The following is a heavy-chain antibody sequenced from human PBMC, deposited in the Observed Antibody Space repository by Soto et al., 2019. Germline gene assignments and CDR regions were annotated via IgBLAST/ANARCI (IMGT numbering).Heavy chain of an antibody. CDR2: INADSGST. Sequence: QVQLEQSGAEVKKPGASVKVSCKASGYFFSGYHMHWVRQAPGQGLEWMGWINADSGSTNYAQNFQGRVTMTRDTSITTAYMELSRLRSDDTAVYYCARADSPVAADYGMDVWGQGTTVTVSS. CDR1: GYFFSGYH. V-gene: IGHV1-2*02. D-gene: IGHD6-19*01. J-gene: IGHJ6*02. CDR3: ARADSPVAADYGMDV.